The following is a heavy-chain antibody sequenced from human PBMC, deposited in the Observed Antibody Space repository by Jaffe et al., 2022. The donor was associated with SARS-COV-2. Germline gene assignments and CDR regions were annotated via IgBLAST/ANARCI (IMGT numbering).Heavy chain of an antibody. CDR1: GGSISSYY. Sequence: QVQLQESGPGLVKPSETLSLTCTVSGGSISSYYWSWIRQPAGKGLEWIGRIYTSGSTNYNPSLKSRVTMSVDTSKNQFSLKLSSVTAADTAVYYCARDQGYCSGGSCYPRNNWFDPWGQGTLVTVSS. CDR2: IYTSGST. J-gene: IGHJ5*02. V-gene: IGHV4-4*07. D-gene: IGHD2-15*01. CDR3: ARDQGYCSGGSCYPRNNWFDP.